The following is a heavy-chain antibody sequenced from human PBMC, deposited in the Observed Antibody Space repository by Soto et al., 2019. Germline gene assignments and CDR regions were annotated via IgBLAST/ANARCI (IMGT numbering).Heavy chain of an antibody. V-gene: IGHV4-34*01. CDR1: VGSFSGYY. CDR2: INHSGST. J-gene: IGHJ4*02. D-gene: IGHD6-6*01. CDR3: ARGGIADRTGGQY. Sequence: TSETLSLTCAFYVGSFSGYYWSCIRHPPGKWLEWIGEINHSGSTNYNPSPKSRVTISVDTSKNQFSLKLSSVTAADTAVYYCARGGIADRTGGQYWGQGTLVPVPS.